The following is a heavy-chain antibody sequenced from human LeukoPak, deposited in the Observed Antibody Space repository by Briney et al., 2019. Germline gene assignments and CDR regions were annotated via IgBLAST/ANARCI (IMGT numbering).Heavy chain of an antibody. Sequence: GGSLRLSCAASGFTFSSYAMSWVRQAPGKGLEWVSAISGSVGSTYYADSVKGRFTISRDNSKNTLYLQMNSLRAEDTAVYYCAKSPDYDILTGYYGYWGQGTLVTVSS. D-gene: IGHD3-9*01. CDR1: GFTFSSYA. CDR3: AKSPDYDILTGYYGY. CDR2: ISGSVGST. J-gene: IGHJ4*02. V-gene: IGHV3-23*01.